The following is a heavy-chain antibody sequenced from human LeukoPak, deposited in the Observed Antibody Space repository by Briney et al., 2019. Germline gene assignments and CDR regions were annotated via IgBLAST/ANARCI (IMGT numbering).Heavy chain of an antibody. CDR3: ARGRFLDAFDI. CDR2: IYYSGST. V-gene: IGHV4-59*01. CDR1: GGSISSYY. Sequence: PSETLSLTCTVSGGSISSYYWSWIRQPPRKGLEWIGYIYYSGSTKYKPSLKSPVTISVDTDKVQFSLKLSSVTAADTAVYCCARGRFLDAFDIWGQGTMVTVSS. J-gene: IGHJ3*02. D-gene: IGHD3-3*01.